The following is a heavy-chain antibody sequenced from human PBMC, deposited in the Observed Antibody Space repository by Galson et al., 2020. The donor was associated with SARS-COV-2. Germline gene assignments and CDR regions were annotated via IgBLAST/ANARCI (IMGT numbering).Heavy chain of an antibody. CDR1: GGSISSYY. V-gene: IGHV4-59*08. CDR2: IYYSGST. CDR3: ARGPGGNHWYFDL. Sequence: SQTLSLTCTVSGGSISSYYWSWIRQPPGKGLEWSGYIYYSGSTNYNPSLKSRVTISVDTSKNQFSLKLSSVTAADTAVYYCARGPGGNHWYFDLWGRGTLVTVSP. J-gene: IGHJ2*01.